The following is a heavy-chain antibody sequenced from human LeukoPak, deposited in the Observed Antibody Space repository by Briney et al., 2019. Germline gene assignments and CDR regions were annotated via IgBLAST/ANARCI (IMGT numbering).Heavy chain of an antibody. J-gene: IGHJ6*02. CDR1: GFKFSNYA. Sequence: GGSLRLSCAASGFKFSNYAMHWVRQAPGKGLEWVAVIWFDGSQKHFADSVKGRFTISRDDSKNTLYLQMSSLGAEDTAVYYCARVGCSTISCSRDYYGMDVWGQGTTVTLSS. CDR2: IWFDGSQK. D-gene: IGHD2-2*01. V-gene: IGHV3-33*01. CDR3: ARVGCSTISCSRDYYGMDV.